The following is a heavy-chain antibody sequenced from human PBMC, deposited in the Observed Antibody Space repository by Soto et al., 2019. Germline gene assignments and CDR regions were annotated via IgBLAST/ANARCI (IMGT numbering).Heavy chain of an antibody. CDR1: GFTFSDYY. V-gene: IGHV3-11*06. CDR2: ISGSGSYT. Sequence: QVQLLESGGGLVKPGGSQRLSCVTSGFTFSDYYMGWVRQAPGKGLELISYISGSGSYTLYADSVKGRFTVSRDNANNSLSLLMSSLRGEDTAMYYCVRDSSRYYGGRKEFGAFDIWRLGTVVTVSS. CDR3: VRDSSRYYGGRKEFGAFDI. J-gene: IGHJ3*02. D-gene: IGHD3-3*01.